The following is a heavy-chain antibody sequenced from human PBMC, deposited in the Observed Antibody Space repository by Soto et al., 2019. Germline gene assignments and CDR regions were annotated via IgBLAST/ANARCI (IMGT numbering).Heavy chain of an antibody. CDR3: ARGDSTDCSNGVCSFFYNHDMDV. Sequence: QVQLVQSGAEVKKPGASVKVSCKASGYSFTDYHIHWVRQAPGQGLEWLGRINPKSGGTRIAQKFQGRVTMTTDTSISTASMELTRLTSDDTAIYYCARGDSTDCSNGVCSFFYNHDMDVWGQGTTVTVSS. CDR1: GYSFTDYH. J-gene: IGHJ6*02. V-gene: IGHV1-2*06. CDR2: INPKSGGT. D-gene: IGHD2-8*01.